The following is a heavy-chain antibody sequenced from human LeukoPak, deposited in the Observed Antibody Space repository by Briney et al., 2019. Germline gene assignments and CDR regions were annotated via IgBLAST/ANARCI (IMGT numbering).Heavy chain of an antibody. Sequence: PGGSLKLSCAASGFTFSGSAMHWVRQASGKGLEWVCRIRSKANSYATAYAASGKGRFTMSRDDSKNTAYLQMNRLKTEDTAVYYCTSLDCSGGTCCDLGYGMDGWGKGTTVTVSS. J-gene: IGHJ6*04. CDR3: TSLDCSGGTCCDLGYGMDG. V-gene: IGHV3-73*01. CDR2: IRSKANSYAT. D-gene: IGHD2-15*01. CDR1: GFTFSGSA.